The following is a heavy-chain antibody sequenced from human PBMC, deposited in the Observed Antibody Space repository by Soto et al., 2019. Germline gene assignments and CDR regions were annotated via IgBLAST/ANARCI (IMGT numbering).Heavy chain of an antibody. CDR2: LGEGGDT. CDR1: GFTVCSYD. V-gene: IGHV3-13*01. D-gene: IGHD3-10*01. Sequence: GGSLRLSCAASGFTVCSYDMHWVRQVTGKGLEWVSTLGEGGDTYFPDSVKGRFTISREKAKNSLYLQMNSLRAGDSAVYYCARGTMVRGNVDPGISGPLDYWGQGTLVTVSS. J-gene: IGHJ4*02. CDR3: ARGTMVRGNVDPGISGPLDY.